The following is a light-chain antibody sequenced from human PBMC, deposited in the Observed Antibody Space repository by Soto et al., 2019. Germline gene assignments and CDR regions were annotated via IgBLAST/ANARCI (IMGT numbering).Light chain of an antibody. CDR2: GAS. CDR3: QQYGSSPGT. J-gene: IGKJ1*01. V-gene: IGKV3-20*01. CDR1: QSVSSSY. Sequence: IGLTQSPGTLSLTPGERATLSCKASQSVSSSYFAWYQQKPGQAPRLLIYGASSRATGIPDRFSGSGSGTDFTLTISRLEPEDFAVYYCQQYGSSPGTFRQGTKVDIK.